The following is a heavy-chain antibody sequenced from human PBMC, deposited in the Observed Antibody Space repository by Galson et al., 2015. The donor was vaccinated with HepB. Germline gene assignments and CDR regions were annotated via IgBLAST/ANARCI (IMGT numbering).Heavy chain of an antibody. Sequence: SLRLSCAASGFTFSNHWMHWVRQAPGKGLTWVSRINYDGHSTAYADHVKGRFTISRDNAKNTLFLQMSSLRAEDTAIYFCVTGPSPGSTVIGCFQHWGQGSLVTVSS. CDR1: GFTFSNHW. V-gene: IGHV3-74*01. J-gene: IGHJ1*01. D-gene: IGHD3-22*01. CDR2: INYDGHST. CDR3: VTGPSPGSTVIGCFQH.